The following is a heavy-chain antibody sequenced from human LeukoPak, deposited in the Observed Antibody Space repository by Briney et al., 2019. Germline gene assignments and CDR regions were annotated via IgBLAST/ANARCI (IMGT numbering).Heavy chain of an antibody. CDR2: IYTSGST. J-gene: IGHJ4*02. CDR3: ARASLVGATKGFDY. Sequence: SETLSLTCTVSDGSISTYYWSWIRQPAGKGLEWIGRIYTSGSTNYNPSLKSRVTMSVDTSKNQFSLKLSSVTAADTAVYYCARASLVGATKGFDYWGQGTLVTVSS. D-gene: IGHD1-26*01. V-gene: IGHV4-4*07. CDR1: DGSISTYY.